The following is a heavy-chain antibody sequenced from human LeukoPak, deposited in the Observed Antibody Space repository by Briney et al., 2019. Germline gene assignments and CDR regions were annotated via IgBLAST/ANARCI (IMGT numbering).Heavy chain of an antibody. Sequence: ASVKVSCKASGYTFTSYDINWVRQATGQGLEWMGWMNPNSGNTGYAQRFQGRVTMTRNTSISTAYLQWSSLKASDTAMYYCARPRSAYDSPFDYWGQGTLVTVSS. J-gene: IGHJ4*02. V-gene: IGHV1-8*02. CDR2: MNPNSGNT. CDR1: GYTFTSYD. CDR3: ARPRSAYDSPFDY. D-gene: IGHD5-12*01.